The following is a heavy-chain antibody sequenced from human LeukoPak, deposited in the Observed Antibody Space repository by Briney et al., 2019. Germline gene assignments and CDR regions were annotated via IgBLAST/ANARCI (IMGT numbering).Heavy chain of an antibody. CDR3: AKGPKYFDY. V-gene: IGHV3-48*03. Sequence: GGSLRLSCEASGFTFSIYEMNWVRQAPGKGLEWVSYISSGSNTIYDADSVKGRFTISRDNAKNSLYLQMNSLRAEDTAVYYCAKGPKYFDYWGQGTLVIVSS. CDR1: GFTFSIYE. J-gene: IGHJ4*02. CDR2: ISSGSNTI.